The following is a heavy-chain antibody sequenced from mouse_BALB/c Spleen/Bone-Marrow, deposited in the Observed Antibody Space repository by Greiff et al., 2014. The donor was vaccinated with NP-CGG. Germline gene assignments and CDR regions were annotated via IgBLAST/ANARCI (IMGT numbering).Heavy chain of an antibody. CDR1: GFSLTSYG. Sequence: QAQLKESGPGLVAPSRSLSISCTVSGFSLTSYGVHWVRQPPGKGLEWLGVIWADGSTNYNSALMSRLSISKDNSKSQVFLKMNSLQTDDTAMYYCARITTATGAMDYWGQGTSVTVSS. J-gene: IGHJ4*01. V-gene: IGHV2-9*02. D-gene: IGHD1-2*01. CDR3: ARITTATGAMDY. CDR2: IWADGST.